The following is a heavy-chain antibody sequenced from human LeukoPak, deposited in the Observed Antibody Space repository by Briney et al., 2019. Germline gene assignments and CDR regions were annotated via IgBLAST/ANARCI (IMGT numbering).Heavy chain of an antibody. Sequence: ASVKVSCVTSGYTFTNYVLRWIRAAPGQGLEWVGWISCYNGNTNYAQKFQDRVTMTTDRSTNTVYMELRSLRSDDTAVYFCARDLITAVHGDWGQGTLVTVAS. CDR3: ARDLITAVHGD. V-gene: IGHV1-18*01. J-gene: IGHJ4*02. CDR2: ISCYNGNT. CDR1: GYTFTNYV. D-gene: IGHD1-14*01.